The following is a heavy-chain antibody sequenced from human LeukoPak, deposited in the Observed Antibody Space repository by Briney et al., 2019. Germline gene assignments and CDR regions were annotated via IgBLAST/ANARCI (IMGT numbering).Heavy chain of an antibody. CDR2: ITHTT. CDR3: VKDEPASGWYN. Sequence: GGSLRLSCAASGFTIGNFHMSWVRQAPGKGLQWVSAITHTTHYADSVRGRFTISRDTSKNTLYLQMNSLTAEDTAVYYCVKDEPASGWYNWGQGALVTVSS. CDR1: GFTIGNFH. J-gene: IGHJ4*02. D-gene: IGHD6-19*01. V-gene: IGHV3-23*01.